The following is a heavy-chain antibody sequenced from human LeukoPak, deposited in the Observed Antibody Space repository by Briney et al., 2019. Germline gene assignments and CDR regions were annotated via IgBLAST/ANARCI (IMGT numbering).Heavy chain of an antibody. J-gene: IGHJ4*02. CDR2: ISSGGDAT. D-gene: IGHD1-26*01. CDR1: GFTFSSYA. CDR3: APRRVGPNPFDY. Sequence: PGGPLRLSCAASGFTFSSYAMSWVRQAPGKGLEWVSSISSGGDATFYADSVKGRFTISRDNSKNTLYLQMNSLRAEDTAVYYCAPRRVGPNPFDYRGQGTLLTVS. V-gene: IGHV3-23*01.